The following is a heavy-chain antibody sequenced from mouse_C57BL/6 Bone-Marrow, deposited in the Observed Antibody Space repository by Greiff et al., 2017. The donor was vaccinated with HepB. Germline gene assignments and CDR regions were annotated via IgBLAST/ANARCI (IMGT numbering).Heavy chain of an antibody. CDR2: ISNGGGST. D-gene: IGHD2-4*01. J-gene: IGHJ4*01. CDR3: ARHPYYDYPSYAMDY. CDR1: GFTFSDYY. Sequence: EVKLLESGGGLVQPGGSLKLSCAASGFTFSDYYMYWVRQTPEKRLEWVAYISNGGGSTYYPDTVKGRFTISRDNAKNTLYLQMSRLKSGDTAMYYCARHPYYDYPSYAMDYWGQGTSVTVSS. V-gene: IGHV5-12*01.